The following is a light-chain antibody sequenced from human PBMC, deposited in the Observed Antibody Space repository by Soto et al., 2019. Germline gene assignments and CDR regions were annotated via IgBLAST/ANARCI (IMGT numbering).Light chain of an antibody. Sequence: QSVLTQPPSVSAAPGQTVTISCSGSTSNIGINYVSWYQQFPGAAPRLLIYDSDKRPSGIPERFSAFKSGTSATLAITALQTGDEADYYCGAWDGSLRLYIFGRATNVIVL. J-gene: IGLJ1*01. CDR3: GAWDGSLRLYI. CDR2: DSD. CDR1: TSNIGINY. V-gene: IGLV1-51*01.